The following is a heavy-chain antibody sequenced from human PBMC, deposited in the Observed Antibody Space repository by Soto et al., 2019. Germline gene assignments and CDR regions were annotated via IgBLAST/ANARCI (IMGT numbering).Heavy chain of an antibody. CDR2: LWYDGTTK. V-gene: IGHV3-33*01. D-gene: IGHD3-10*01. Sequence: GGSLRLSCATSGLTFRGSGMHWVRLAPGKGLEWVAVLWYDGTTKYYADSVKGRFTISRDNSKNTLYLQMNSLRAEDTAVYYGVRDLSRSGKYMNDGFQIWGQGTMVTVSS. CDR1: GLTFRGSG. J-gene: IGHJ3*02. CDR3: VRDLSRSGKYMNDGFQI.